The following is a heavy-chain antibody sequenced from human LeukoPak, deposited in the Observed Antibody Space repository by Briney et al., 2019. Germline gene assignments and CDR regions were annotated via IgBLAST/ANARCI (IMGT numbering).Heavy chain of an antibody. CDR2: IGGSGGST. V-gene: IGHV3-23*01. CDR3: ANFLYSGSSPWYFDY. D-gene: IGHD1-26*01. J-gene: IGHJ4*02. CDR1: GLTFTSNA. Sequence: PGGSLSSSVAASGLTFTSNAMSWAGQAQGKGLGWASAIGGSGGSTYYADSVKGRFTISRDNSKNTLYLQMNSLRAEDTAVYYCANFLYSGSSPWYFDYWGQGTLVTVSS.